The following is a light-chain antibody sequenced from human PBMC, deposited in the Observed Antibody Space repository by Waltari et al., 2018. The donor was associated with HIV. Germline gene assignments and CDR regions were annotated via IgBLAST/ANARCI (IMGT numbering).Light chain of an antibody. CDR3: MQSLQTPT. CDR2: LGS. V-gene: IGKV2-28*01. Sequence: EIVLTQSPLSLPVTPGEPASTSCRSSQTLLHSDGNNYLEWYVQKPGQSPQLLIHLGSNRASGVPDRFSGSGSGTHFTLKITKVEAEDVGIFFCMQSLQTPTFGQGTRLDIK. CDR1: QTLLHSDGNNY. J-gene: IGKJ5*01.